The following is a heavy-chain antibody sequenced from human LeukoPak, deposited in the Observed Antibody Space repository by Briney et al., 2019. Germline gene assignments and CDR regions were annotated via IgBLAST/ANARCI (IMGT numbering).Heavy chain of an antibody. CDR1: GGSISSGSYY. CDR2: IYYSGST. CDR3: ARHYYDSSGRKPYYFDY. J-gene: IGHJ4*02. Sequence: SETLSLTCTVSGGSISSGSYYWGWIRQPPGKGLEWIGSIYYSGSTYYNPSLKSRVTISVDTSKNQFSLKLSSVTAADTAVYYCARHYYDSSGRKPYYFDYWGQGTLVTVSS. D-gene: IGHD3-22*01. V-gene: IGHV4-39*01.